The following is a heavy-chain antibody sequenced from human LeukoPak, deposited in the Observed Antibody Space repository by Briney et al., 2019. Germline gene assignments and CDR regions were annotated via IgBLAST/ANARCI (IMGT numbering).Heavy chain of an antibody. CDR2: MNPNSGNT. V-gene: IGHV1-8*03. CDR3: AREGSGSYHGAFDI. J-gene: IGHJ3*02. CDR1: GYTFTSYD. D-gene: IGHD1-26*01. Sequence: GASVKVSCKASGYTFTSYDINWVRQATGQGLEWMGWMNPNSGNTGYAQKFQGRVTITRNTSISTAYMELSSLRSEDTAVYYCAREGSGSYHGAFDIWGQGTMVTVSS.